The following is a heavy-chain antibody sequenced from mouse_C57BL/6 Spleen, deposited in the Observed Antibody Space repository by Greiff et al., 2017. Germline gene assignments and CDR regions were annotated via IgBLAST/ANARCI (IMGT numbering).Heavy chain of an antibody. CDR3: ARWLRAWFAY. J-gene: IGHJ3*01. V-gene: IGHV1-22*01. D-gene: IGHD2-2*01. CDR2: INPNNGGT. CDR1: GYTFTDYN. Sequence: EVKLMESGPELVKPGASVKMSCKASGYTFTDYNMHWVKQSHGKSLEWIGYINPNNGGTSYNQKFKGKATLTVNKSSSTAYMELRSLTSEDSAVYYCARWLRAWFAYWGQGTLVTVSA.